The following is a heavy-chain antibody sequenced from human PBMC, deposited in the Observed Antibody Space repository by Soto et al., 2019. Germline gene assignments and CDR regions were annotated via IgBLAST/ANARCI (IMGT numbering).Heavy chain of an antibody. Sequence: PGGSLRLSCAASGFTFSSYSMNWVRQAPGKXLEWVSSISSSSSYIYYADSVKGRFTISRDNAKNSLYLQMNSLRAEDTAVYYCARSDAEMATILLQDYYYYGMDVWGQGTTVTVSS. D-gene: IGHD5-12*01. CDR1: GFTFSSYS. CDR2: ISSSSSYI. V-gene: IGHV3-21*01. J-gene: IGHJ6*02. CDR3: ARSDAEMATILLQDYYYYGMDV.